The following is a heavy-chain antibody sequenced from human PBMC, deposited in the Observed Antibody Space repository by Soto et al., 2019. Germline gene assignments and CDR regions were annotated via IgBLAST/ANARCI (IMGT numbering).Heavy chain of an antibody. V-gene: IGHV3-33*01. CDR3: ARDRDSNPLDYYYGMDV. Sequence: PGGSLRLSCAASGFTFSSYGMHWVRQAPGKGLEWVAVIWYDGSNKYYADSVKGRFTISRDNSKNTLYLQMNSLRAEDTAAYYCARDRDSNPLDYYYGMDVWGQGTTVTVSS. CDR2: IWYDGSNK. J-gene: IGHJ6*02. D-gene: IGHD4-4*01. CDR1: GFTFSSYG.